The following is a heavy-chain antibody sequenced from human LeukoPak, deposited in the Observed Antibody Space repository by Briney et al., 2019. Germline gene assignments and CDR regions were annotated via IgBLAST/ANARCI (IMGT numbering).Heavy chain of an antibody. Sequence: SETLSLTCTVSGGSIRTSGNYWSWIRHHPGKGLEWMGCIYYSGTTYDSPSLKRRLTVSVETSKKQFFLDLTSVTAAEPAVYYCARLVYGNGWQVDYWGRGTLVTVSS. J-gene: IGHJ4*02. CDR3: ARLVYGNGWQVDY. CDR2: IYYSGTT. D-gene: IGHD2-8*01. CDR1: GGSIRTSGNY. V-gene: IGHV4-31*03.